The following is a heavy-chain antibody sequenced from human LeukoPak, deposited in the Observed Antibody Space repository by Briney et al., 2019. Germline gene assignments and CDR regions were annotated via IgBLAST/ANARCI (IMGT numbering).Heavy chain of an antibody. V-gene: IGHV3-49*03. D-gene: IGHD1-26*01. CDR1: GFTFGDYA. CDR2: IRSKAYGGTT. CDR3: TRDVWVWENYDMDV. J-gene: IGHJ6*03. Sequence: GGSLRLSRTASGFTFGDYAMSWFRQAPGEGLEWVGFIRSKAYGGTTEYAASVKGRFTISKDDSKSIAYLQMHSLKTEDTAVYYCTRDVWVWENYDMDVWGKGTTVTVSS.